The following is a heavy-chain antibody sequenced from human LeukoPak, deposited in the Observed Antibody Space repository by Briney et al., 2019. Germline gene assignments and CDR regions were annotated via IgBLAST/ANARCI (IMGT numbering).Heavy chain of an antibody. CDR3: AREAAAGTTSFDC. CDR1: GYTFTSYY. V-gene: IGHV1-46*01. J-gene: IGHJ4*02. CDR2: INPSGGST. D-gene: IGHD6-13*01. Sequence: ASVKVSCKASGYTFTSYYMHWVRQAPGQGLDWMGIINPSGGSTSFAQKFQGRVTMTRDTSTSTVYMELSSLRSEDTAVYYCAREAAAGTTSFDCWGQGTLVTVSS.